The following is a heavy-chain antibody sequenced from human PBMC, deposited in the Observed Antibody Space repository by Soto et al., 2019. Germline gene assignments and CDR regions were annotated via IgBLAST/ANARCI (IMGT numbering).Heavy chain of an antibody. CDR1: GGSITSGGSF. D-gene: IGHD2-15*01. CDR2: IGYSGAT. J-gene: IGHJ5*02. V-gene: IGHV4-31*03. CDR3: ARGGASSKWFAP. Sequence: SETLSLTCTVSGGSITSGGSFWSWIRQHPGKGPEWIAFIGYSGATSYNPSLASRVTISADTYKSQFSLNLRSVTAADTAVYYFARGGASSKWFAPCCKGLLVTVSS.